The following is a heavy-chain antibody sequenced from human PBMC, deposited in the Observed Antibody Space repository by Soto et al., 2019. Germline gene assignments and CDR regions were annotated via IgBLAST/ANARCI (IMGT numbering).Heavy chain of an antibody. Sequence: EVPLVESGGDVVKPGGSLRLSCAAAGFTFTSAWMTWVRQAPGKGLEWVGHIKSKADGETTHYAAPVKGRFTLSRDDSKNTLYLQMNPLKTEDTAVYYCAADFPVGGYPIDYWGQGTLVTVSS. D-gene: IGHD3-3*01. CDR1: GFTFTSAW. J-gene: IGHJ4*02. CDR3: AADFPVGGYPIDY. V-gene: IGHV3-15*01. CDR2: IKSKADGETT.